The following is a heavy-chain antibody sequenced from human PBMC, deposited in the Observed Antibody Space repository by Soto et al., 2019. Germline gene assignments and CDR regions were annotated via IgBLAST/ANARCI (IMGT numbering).Heavy chain of an antibody. D-gene: IGHD5-12*01. Sequence: QVQLVQSGAEVKKPGSSVKVSCKASGGTFSSYAISWVRQAPGQGLEWMGGIIPIFGTANYAQKFQGRVTITADESTSTGYMERRSLRSEDTAVYYCARMEMATYKGWDYWGQGTLVTVSS. CDR2: IIPIFGTA. V-gene: IGHV1-69*01. J-gene: IGHJ4*02. CDR3: ARMEMATYKGWDY. CDR1: GGTFSSYA.